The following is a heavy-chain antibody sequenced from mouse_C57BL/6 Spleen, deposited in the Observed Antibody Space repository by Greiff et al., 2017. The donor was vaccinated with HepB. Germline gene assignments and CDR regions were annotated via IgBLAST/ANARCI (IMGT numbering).Heavy chain of an antibody. V-gene: IGHV1-54*01. CDR1: GYAFTNYL. Sequence: QVQLQQSGAELVRPGTSVKVSCKASGYAFTNYLIEWVKQRPGQGLEWIGVINPGSGGTNYNEKCKGKATLTADKYSSTAYMELSSLTSEDSAVYFCARYYGSSSYAMDYWGQGTSVTVSS. CDR3: ARYYGSSSYAMDY. CDR2: INPGSGGT. D-gene: IGHD1-1*01. J-gene: IGHJ4*01.